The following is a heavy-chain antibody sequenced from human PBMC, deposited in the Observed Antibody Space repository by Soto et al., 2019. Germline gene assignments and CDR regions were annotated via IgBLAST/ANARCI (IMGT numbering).Heavy chain of an antibody. Sequence: PSETLSLTCTVSGCSISSSSYYWGWIRQPPGKGLEWIGSIYYSGSTYYNPSLKSRVTISVDTSKNQFSLKLSSVTAADTAVYYCATASAESASITIFGEGKKHWFDPCGQGTLVTVSS. D-gene: IGHD3-3*01. CDR2: IYYSGST. CDR3: ATASAESASITIFGEGKKHWFDP. V-gene: IGHV4-39*01. J-gene: IGHJ5*02. CDR1: GCSISSSSYY.